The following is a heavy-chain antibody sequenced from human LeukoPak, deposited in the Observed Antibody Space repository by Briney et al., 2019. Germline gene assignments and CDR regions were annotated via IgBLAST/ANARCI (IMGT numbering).Heavy chain of an antibody. CDR3: ARPLEGEYYYGSGSADKKDDAFDI. CDR1: GFTFSSYA. J-gene: IGHJ3*02. V-gene: IGHV3-30*04. CDR2: ISYDGSNK. Sequence: PGGSLRLSCAASGFTFSSYAMHWVRQAPGKGLEWVAVISYDGSNKYYADSVKGRFTISRDNSKNTLYLQMNSLRAEDTAVYYCARPLEGEYYYGSGSADKKDDAFDIWGQGTMVTVSS. D-gene: IGHD3-10*01.